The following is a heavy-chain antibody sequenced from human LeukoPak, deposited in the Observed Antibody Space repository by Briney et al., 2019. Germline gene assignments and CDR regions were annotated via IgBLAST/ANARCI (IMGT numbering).Heavy chain of an antibody. CDR3: ATGGRGLVYYYYGMDV. CDR2: FDPEDGET. D-gene: IGHD2-15*01. V-gene: IGHV1-24*01. Sequence: ASAKVSCKVSGYTLTELSMHWVRQAPGKGLEWMGGFDPEDGETIYAQKFQGRVTMTEDTSTDTAYMELSSLRSEDTAVYYCATGGRGLVYYYYGMDVWGKGTTVTVSS. CDR1: GYTLTELS. J-gene: IGHJ6*04.